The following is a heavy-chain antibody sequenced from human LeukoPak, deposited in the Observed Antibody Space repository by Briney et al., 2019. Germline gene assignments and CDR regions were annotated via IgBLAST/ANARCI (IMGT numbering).Heavy chain of an antibody. Sequence: NPSETLSLTCAVYGGSFSGYYWSWIRQPPGKGLEWIGEINHSGSTNYNPSLRSRVTISVDTSKNQFSLKLSSVAAADTAVYYCARSGRLWFGELVYGDVWGKGTTVTVSS. CDR1: GGSFSGYY. D-gene: IGHD3-10*01. CDR2: INHSGST. V-gene: IGHV4-34*01. CDR3: ARSGRLWFGELVYGDV. J-gene: IGHJ6*04.